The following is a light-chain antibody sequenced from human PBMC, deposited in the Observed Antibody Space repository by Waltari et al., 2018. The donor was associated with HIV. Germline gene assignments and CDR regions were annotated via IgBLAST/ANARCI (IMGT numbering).Light chain of an antibody. CDR2: DVS. V-gene: IGLV2-11*01. Sequence: QSALTQPRPVSGSPGQYVTIPCTGTSSDVGPYNYVFWYQQHPGKAPRLMIYDVSKRPQGVPDGLSGSMSGNAASLAISEVQAEDEGDYCCGSYAGSYTLRVFGGGTKLTVL. CDR1: SSDVGPYNY. CDR3: GSYAGSYTLRV. J-gene: IGLJ2*01.